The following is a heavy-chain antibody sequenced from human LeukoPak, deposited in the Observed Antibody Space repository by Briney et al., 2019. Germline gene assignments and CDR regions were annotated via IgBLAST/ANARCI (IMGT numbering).Heavy chain of an antibody. D-gene: IGHD2-15*01. CDR2: SNPNGGGT. V-gene: IGHV1-2*02. Sequence: ASVKVSCKASGYTFTGYYMHWVRQAPGQGLEWMGWSNPNGGGTNYAQKFEGRVTMTRDTSISTAYMELSRLRSDDTAVYYCARLVVVAATGDFDYWGQRTLVTVSS. CDR3: ARLVVVAATGDFDY. J-gene: IGHJ4*02. CDR1: GYTFTGYY.